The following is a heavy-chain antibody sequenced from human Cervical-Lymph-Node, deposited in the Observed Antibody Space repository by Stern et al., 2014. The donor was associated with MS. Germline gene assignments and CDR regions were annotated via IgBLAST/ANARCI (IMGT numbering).Heavy chain of an antibody. D-gene: IGHD3-10*01. Sequence: VQLVESGGGLVQPGGPLRLSGVASGFTFGNYWMHWVRQGPGKGRVWVARINRDGTTITHADSVKGRFTISRDNAKNTLYLQMNSLRVEDTAVYYCTKDTYGPEDYWGQGTSVTVSS. CDR3: TKDTYGPEDY. J-gene: IGHJ4*02. V-gene: IGHV3-74*03. CDR1: GFTFGNYW. CDR2: INRDGTTI.